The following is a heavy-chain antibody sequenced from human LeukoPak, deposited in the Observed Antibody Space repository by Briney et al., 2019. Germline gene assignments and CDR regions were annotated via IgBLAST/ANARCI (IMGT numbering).Heavy chain of an antibody. D-gene: IGHD4-17*01. Sequence: GGSLRLSCAASGFTVSSKYMSWVRQAPGKGLEWVSVIYSGGSTYYVDSVKGRFTISRDNSKNTLYLQMNSLRAEDTAVYYCASCPEHYGVFRRNYFDYWGQGTLVTVSS. CDR2: IYSGGST. CDR1: GFTVSSKY. CDR3: ASCPEHYGVFRRNYFDY. V-gene: IGHV3-66*01. J-gene: IGHJ4*02.